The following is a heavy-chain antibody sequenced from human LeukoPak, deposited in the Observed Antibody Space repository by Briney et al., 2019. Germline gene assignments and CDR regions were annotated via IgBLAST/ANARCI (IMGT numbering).Heavy chain of an antibody. J-gene: IGHJ5*02. Sequence: SETLSLTCTVSGGSISSGGYYWSWIRQHPGKGLEWIGYIYYGGSTYYNPSLKSRVTISVDTSKNQFSLKLSSVTAADTAVYYCARVWEGKFDPWGQGTLVTVSS. D-gene: IGHD1-26*01. CDR3: ARVWEGKFDP. V-gene: IGHV4-31*03. CDR2: IYYGGST. CDR1: GGSISSGGYY.